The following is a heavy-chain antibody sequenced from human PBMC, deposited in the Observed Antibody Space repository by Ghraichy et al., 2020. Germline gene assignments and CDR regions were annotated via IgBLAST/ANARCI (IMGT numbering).Heavy chain of an antibody. CDR3: ARQAPHHSDVDVLWFGEEYWFDP. Sequence: SETLSLTCTVSGGSISSYYWSWIRQPAGKGLEWIGRIYTSGSTNYNPSLKSRVTMSVDTSKNQFSLKLSSVTAADTAVYYCARQAPHHSDVDVLWFGEEYWFDPWGQGTLVTVSS. CDR1: GGSISSYY. D-gene: IGHD3-10*01. CDR2: IYTSGST. J-gene: IGHJ5*02. V-gene: IGHV4-4*07.